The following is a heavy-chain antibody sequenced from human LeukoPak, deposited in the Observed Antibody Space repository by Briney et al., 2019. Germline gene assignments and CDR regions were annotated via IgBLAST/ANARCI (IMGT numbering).Heavy chain of an antibody. J-gene: IGHJ4*02. CDR1: GYSFTTYW. CDR2: ISPGDFDT. Sequence: GESLKISCKGSGYSFTTYWVAWVRQMPGKGLEWMGMISPGDFDTRYSPSFKGQVTISADKSISTAYLQWSSLKASDTAMYYCARLPGAAAGFDYWGQGTLVTVSS. CDR3: ARLPGAAAGFDY. V-gene: IGHV5-51*01. D-gene: IGHD6-13*01.